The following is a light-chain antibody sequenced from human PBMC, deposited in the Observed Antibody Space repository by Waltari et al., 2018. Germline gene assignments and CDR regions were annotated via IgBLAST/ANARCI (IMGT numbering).Light chain of an antibody. J-gene: IGLJ6*01. CDR1: AVPKKY. Sequence: SYELTQPPSVSVSPGQTARITCSGDAVPKKYVYWYQQKSGLAPVLVIYEDSKRPSGIPEPFSGSSSGTLATSPISWAQLSDDADYYCYSTDIRGNYWVFGRGTKVTVL. V-gene: IGLV3-10*01. CDR2: EDS. CDR3: YSTDIRGNYWV.